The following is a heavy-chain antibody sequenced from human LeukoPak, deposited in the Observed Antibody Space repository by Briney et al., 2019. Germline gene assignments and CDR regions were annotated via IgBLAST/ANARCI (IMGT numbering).Heavy chain of an antibody. Sequence: PGRSLRLSCAASGFTFSSYAMHWVRQAPGKGLEWVALISYDKSNKYYADSVRGRFTVSRDNSKNTMFLQMNSLRAEDAAIYFCARVVGGPDIGRDAFSVWARGTLVTVSS. CDR3: ARVVGGPDIGRDAFSV. D-gene: IGHD6-19*01. CDR1: GFTFSSYA. CDR2: ISYDKSNK. V-gene: IGHV3-30-3*01. J-gene: IGHJ3*01.